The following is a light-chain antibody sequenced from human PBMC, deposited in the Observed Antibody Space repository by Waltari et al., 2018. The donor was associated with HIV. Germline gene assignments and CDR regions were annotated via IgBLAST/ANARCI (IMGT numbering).Light chain of an antibody. J-gene: IGLJ1*01. CDR1: SNDVGGYNY. CDR2: DGT. Sequence: QSALTQPRSVSGSPGQSVTMSCAGTSNDVGGYNYVSWYQQHPGKAPKLMIYDGTKRPSGVPDRFSGSKSGNTASLTISGLQADDEADYYCCSYAGSYTGVFGTGTKVTVL. CDR3: CSYAGSYTGV. V-gene: IGLV2-11*01.